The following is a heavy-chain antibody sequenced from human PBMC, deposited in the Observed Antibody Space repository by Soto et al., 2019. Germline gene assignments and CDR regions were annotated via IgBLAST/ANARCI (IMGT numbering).Heavy chain of an antibody. CDR3: AKESHNNNGRGLFAFDV. CDR1: GFRLSGYE. V-gene: IGHV3-48*03. CDR2: ISLRGHTM. D-gene: IGHD1-1*01. Sequence: PGGSLRLSCVASGFRLSGYEINWVRQAPGKGLEWLSYISLRGHTMFYADSVRGRFSISRDNAKNSVYLQLNSLSAEDTALYSCAKESHNNNGRGLFAFDVWGQGTMVTVSS. J-gene: IGHJ3*01.